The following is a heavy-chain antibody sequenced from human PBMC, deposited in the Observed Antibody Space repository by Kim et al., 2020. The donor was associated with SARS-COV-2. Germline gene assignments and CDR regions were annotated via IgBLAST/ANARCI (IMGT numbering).Heavy chain of an antibody. CDR2: IYPGDSDT. V-gene: IGHV5-51*01. CDR1: GYSFTSYW. J-gene: IGHJ6*02. D-gene: IGHD6-19*01. CDR3: ARASYSSGWVRPRAYAADYYYYGMDV. Sequence: GESLKISCKGSGYSFTSYWIGWVRQMPGKGLEWMGIIYPGDSDTRYSPSFQGQVTISADKSISTAYLQWSSLKASDTAMYYCARASYSSGWVRPRAYAADYYYYGMDVWGQGTTVTVSS.